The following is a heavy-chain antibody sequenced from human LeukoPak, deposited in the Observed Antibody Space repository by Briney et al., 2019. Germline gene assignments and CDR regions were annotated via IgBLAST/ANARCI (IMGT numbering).Heavy chain of an antibody. V-gene: IGHV3-53*01. D-gene: IGHD2-15*01. CDR3: ARDRVAPVDAFDI. J-gene: IGHJ3*02. Sequence: SGGSLRLSCAASGFTFSNAWMSWFRQAPGKGLEWVSVIYSGGSTYYADSVKGRFTISRDNSKNTLYLQMNSLRAEDTAVYYCARDRVAPVDAFDIWGQGTMVTVSS. CDR1: GFTFSNAW. CDR2: IYSGGST.